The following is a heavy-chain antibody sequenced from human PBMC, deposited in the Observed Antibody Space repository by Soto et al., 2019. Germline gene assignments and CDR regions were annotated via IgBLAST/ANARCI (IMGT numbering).Heavy chain of an antibody. Sequence: HPGGSLRLSCVASGFTFTTYWMIWARQAPGKGLEWVANINQDGSEIHYVDYVKGRFTISRDNAKSSLYLQINSLRAEDTAVYFCARALGPNTFEYWGQGPLVTAPQ. V-gene: IGHV3-7*04. CDR2: INQDGSEI. CDR1: GFTFTTYW. CDR3: ARALGPNTFEY. J-gene: IGHJ4*02.